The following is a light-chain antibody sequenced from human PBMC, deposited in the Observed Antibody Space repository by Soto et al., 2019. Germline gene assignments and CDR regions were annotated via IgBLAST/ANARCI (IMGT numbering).Light chain of an antibody. Sequence: EIVMTQSPATLSVSPGERATLSCRASQSVSSNLAWYQQKPGQAPRLLIYGASTRATGIPARFSGSGSGTEFTLTISSLQAEDFAVYYGQQYNNWSPWTFVRGTKVEIK. CDR1: QSVSSN. J-gene: IGKJ1*01. CDR2: GAS. V-gene: IGKV3-15*01. CDR3: QQYNNWSPWT.